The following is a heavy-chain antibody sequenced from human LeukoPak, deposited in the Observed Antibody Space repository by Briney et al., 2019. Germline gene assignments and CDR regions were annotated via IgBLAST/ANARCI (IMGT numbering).Heavy chain of an antibody. J-gene: IGHJ1*01. V-gene: IGHV3-9*01. CDR2: ISWNSGTI. Sequence: GGSLRLSRAASGFTFDNYAMNWVRRVPGKGLEWISLISWNSGTIGYADSVKGRFTISRDNANNFLYLQMNSLRAEDTALYYCARAYKDRSLAGKKEFFQHWGQGTLVTVSS. CDR3: ARAYKDRSLAGKKEFFQH. D-gene: IGHD6-19*01. CDR1: GFTFDNYA.